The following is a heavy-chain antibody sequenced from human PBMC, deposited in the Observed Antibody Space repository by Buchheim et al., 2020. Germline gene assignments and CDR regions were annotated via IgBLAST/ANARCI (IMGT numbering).Heavy chain of an antibody. V-gene: IGHV3-43D*03. Sequence: EVQLAESGGVVVQPGGSLRLSCAASGFTFDDYAMHWVRQAPGKGLEWVSLISWDGGSTYYADSVKGRFTISRDNSKNSLYLQMNSLRAEDTALYYCAKDGIAAAGPPGYYYYGMDVWGQGTT. J-gene: IGHJ6*02. CDR3: AKDGIAAAGPPGYYYYGMDV. D-gene: IGHD6-13*01. CDR1: GFTFDDYA. CDR2: ISWDGGST.